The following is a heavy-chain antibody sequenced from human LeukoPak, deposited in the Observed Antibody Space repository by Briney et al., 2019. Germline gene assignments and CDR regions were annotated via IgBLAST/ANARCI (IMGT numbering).Heavy chain of an antibody. Sequence: ASVKVSCKASEGTFSSYAISWVRQAPGQGLEWMGGIIPIFGTANYAQKFQGRVTITADESTSTAYMELSSLRSEDTAVYYCARDDSSGWGYYFDYWGQGTLVTVSS. CDR3: ARDDSSGWGYYFDY. J-gene: IGHJ4*02. CDR2: IIPIFGTA. CDR1: EGTFSSYA. D-gene: IGHD6-19*01. V-gene: IGHV1-69*13.